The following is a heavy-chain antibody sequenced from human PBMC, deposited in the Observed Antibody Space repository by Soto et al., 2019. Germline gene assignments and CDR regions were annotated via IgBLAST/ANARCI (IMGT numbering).Heavy chain of an antibody. CDR3: ARGTYFGPAYGMDV. Sequence: ASVKVSCKASGYTFSGYYIHWVRQAPGQGLEWMGWVSPRSGSANFAQRFQGRVSMTRDTSITTAYMELRRLKSDDTAVYYCARGTYFGPAYGMDVWGQGTTVTVS. D-gene: IGHD1-26*01. CDR1: GYTFSGYY. J-gene: IGHJ6*02. V-gene: IGHV1-2*02. CDR2: VSPRSGSA.